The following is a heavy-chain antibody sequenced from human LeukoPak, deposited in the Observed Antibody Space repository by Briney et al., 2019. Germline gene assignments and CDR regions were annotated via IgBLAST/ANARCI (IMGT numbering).Heavy chain of an antibody. J-gene: IGHJ4*02. CDR2: IIPIFGTA. CDR3: AREGGYYFDY. V-gene: IGHV1-69*13. Sequence: ASVKVSCKASGYTFTGYYMHWVRQAPGQGLEWMGGIIPIFGTANYAQKFQGRVTITADESTSTAYMELSSLRSEDTAVYYCAREGGYYFDYWGQGTLVTVSS. D-gene: IGHD6-13*01. CDR1: GYTFTGYY.